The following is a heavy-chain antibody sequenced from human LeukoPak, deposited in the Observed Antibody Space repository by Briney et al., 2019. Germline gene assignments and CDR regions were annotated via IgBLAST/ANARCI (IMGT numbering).Heavy chain of an antibody. CDR3: ASLEGGPSDGR. CDR1: GFPVRSRY. D-gene: IGHD3-3*01. V-gene: IGHV3-53*01. Sequence: GGSLRLSCEVSGFPVRSRYMTWVRQPPGKGLVCVAVIYSGGTTYHIGSWKGRFTISRDISKSTMYLEMNNLRVEDTAIYYCASLEGGPSDGRWGQGTLVTVSS. CDR2: IYSGGTT. J-gene: IGHJ4*02.